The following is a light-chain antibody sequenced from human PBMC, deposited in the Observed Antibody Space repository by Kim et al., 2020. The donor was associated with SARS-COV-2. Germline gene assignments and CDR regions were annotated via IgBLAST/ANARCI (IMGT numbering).Light chain of an antibody. CDR2: GAS. CDR3: QQYNNWPTT. Sequence: SPGERAPLSCRASQSVSSNLACYQHKPGQAPRLLIYGASTRATGIPARFSGSGSGTEFTLTISSLQSEDFAVYYCQQYNNWPTTFGQGTRLEIK. CDR1: QSVSSN. J-gene: IGKJ5*01. V-gene: IGKV3-15*01.